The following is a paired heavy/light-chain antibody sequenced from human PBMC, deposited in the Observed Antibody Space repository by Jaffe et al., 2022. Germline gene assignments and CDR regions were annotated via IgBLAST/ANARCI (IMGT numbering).Light chain of an antibody. Sequence: SYELTQPPSVSVSPGQTASITCSGDKLGDKYACWYQQKPGQSPVLVIYQDSKRPSGIPERFSGSNSGNTATLTISGTQAMDEADYYCQAWDSSTAFYVFGTGTKVTVL. CDR3: QAWDSSTAFYV. CDR1: KLGDKY. CDR2: QDS. V-gene: IGLV3-1*01. J-gene: IGLJ1*01.
Heavy chain of an antibody. D-gene: IGHD3-16*01. CDR3: ARDIGMITFGGVIRGREAGLEY. J-gene: IGHJ4*02. V-gene: IGHV7-4-1*02. CDR1: GYTFTSYA. CDR2: INTNTGNP. Sequence: QVQLVQSGSELKKPGASVKVSCKASGYTFTSYAMNWVRQAPGQGLEWMGWINTNTGNPTYAQGFTGRFVFSLDTSVSTAYLQISSLKAEDTAVYYCARDIGMITFGGVIRGREAGLEYWGQGTLVTVSS.